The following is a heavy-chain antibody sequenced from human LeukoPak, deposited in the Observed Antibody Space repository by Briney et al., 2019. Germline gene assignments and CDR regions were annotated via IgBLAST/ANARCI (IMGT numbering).Heavy chain of an antibody. V-gene: IGHV3-23*01. CDR1: GFTFSRYA. CDR3: TKDSSVPFGITD. D-gene: IGHD5/OR15-5a*01. Sequence: PGGSLRLSCAASGFTFSRYAMSWVRQAPGKGLEWVSAIGGSGANTYNADSVKGRFTISRDNSKSTLSLQMNSLRAEDTAVYYCTKDSSVPFGITDWGQGTLVTVSS. J-gene: IGHJ4*02. CDR2: IGGSGANT.